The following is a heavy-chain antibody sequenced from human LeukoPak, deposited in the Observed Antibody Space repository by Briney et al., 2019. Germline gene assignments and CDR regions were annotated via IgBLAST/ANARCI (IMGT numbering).Heavy chain of an antibody. CDR3: VRYYDGTGYYQSNDAFDI. V-gene: IGHV3-30*04. D-gene: IGHD3-22*01. CDR2: ISDDGRKK. Sequence: PGGSLRLSCAASGFTFDTYAMHWVRQAPGKGLEWVAVISDDGRKKYYADSLKGRFTISRDNAKNSLYLQMNSLRAEDTAVYYCVRYYDGTGYYQSNDAFDIWGQGTMVTVSS. J-gene: IGHJ3*02. CDR1: GFTFDTYA.